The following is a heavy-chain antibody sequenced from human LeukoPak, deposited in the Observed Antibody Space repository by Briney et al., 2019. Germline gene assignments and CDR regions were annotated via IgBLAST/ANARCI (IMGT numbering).Heavy chain of an antibody. CDR3: ARAPGGRRAYYMDV. J-gene: IGHJ6*03. Sequence: SETLSLTCTVSGGPISSYYWSWIRQPAGKGLEWIGRIYTSGSTNYNPSLKSRVTMSVDTSKNQFSLKLTSVTAADTAVYFCARAPGGRRAYYMDVWGKGTTVTISS. CDR2: IYTSGST. CDR1: GGPISSYY. D-gene: IGHD3-16*01. V-gene: IGHV4-4*07.